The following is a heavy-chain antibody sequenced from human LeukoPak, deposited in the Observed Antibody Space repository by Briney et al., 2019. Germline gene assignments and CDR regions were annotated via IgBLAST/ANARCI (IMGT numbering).Heavy chain of an antibody. CDR3: ARGGYYDSSGVFDY. V-gene: IGHV3-30-3*01. D-gene: IGHD3-22*01. Sequence: PGRSLRLSCAASGFTFSSYAMHWVRQAPGKGLEWVAVISYDGSNKYYADSVKGRFTISRDNSKNTLYLQMNSLRAEDTAVYYCARGGYYDSSGVFDYWGQGTLVTVSS. CDR1: GFTFSSYA. CDR2: ISYDGSNK. J-gene: IGHJ4*02.